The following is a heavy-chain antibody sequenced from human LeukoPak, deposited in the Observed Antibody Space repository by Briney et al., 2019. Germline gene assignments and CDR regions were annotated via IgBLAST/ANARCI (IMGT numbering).Heavy chain of an antibody. CDR2: RRYYGSSK. Sequence: SGPSLRLSCAAAAFTLSSSCLHSVRQAPGKGLEWVTFRRYYGSSKDYADAMKGRFIISRDKSKNTLYLQMDSLIPEDTAVYYCAKDGDYQYHYMDVWDKGTTVTVSS. J-gene: IGHJ6*03. V-gene: IGHV3-30*02. CDR1: AFTLSSSC. CDR3: AKDGDYQYHYMDV.